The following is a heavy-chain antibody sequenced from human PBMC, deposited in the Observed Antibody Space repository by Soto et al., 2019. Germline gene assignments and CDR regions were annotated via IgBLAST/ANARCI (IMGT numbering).Heavy chain of an antibody. D-gene: IGHD5-18*01. CDR2: ISGSGGST. J-gene: IGHJ4*02. Sequence: EVQLLESGGGLVQPGGSLRLSCAASGFTFSSYAMSWVRQAPGKGLEWVSAISGSGGSTYYADSVKGRFTISRDNSKNTLYLQMNSLRAEDTAVYYCAKAGWPRRYSYTPFEYWGQGTLVTVSS. CDR1: GFTFSSYA. V-gene: IGHV3-23*01. CDR3: AKAGWPRRYSYTPFEY.